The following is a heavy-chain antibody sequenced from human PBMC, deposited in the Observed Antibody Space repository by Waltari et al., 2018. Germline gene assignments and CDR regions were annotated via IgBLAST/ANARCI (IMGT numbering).Heavy chain of an antibody. CDR2: IYSGGST. Sequence: EVQLVESGGGLIPPGGSLRPSCQASGVAVSSIYMTWVRQAPGKGLDWVSVIYSGGSTYYADSVKGRFSVSRDNSMNTLYLQMNSLGVEDTAVYYCARGERSGYDYGRDVWSQGTTVIVSS. J-gene: IGHJ6*02. CDR3: ARGERSGYDYGRDV. D-gene: IGHD5-12*01. V-gene: IGHV3-53*01. CDR1: GVAVSSIY.